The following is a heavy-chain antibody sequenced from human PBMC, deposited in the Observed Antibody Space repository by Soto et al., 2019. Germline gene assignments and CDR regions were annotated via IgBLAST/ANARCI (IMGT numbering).Heavy chain of an antibody. J-gene: IGHJ6*03. Sequence: GGSLRLSCAASGFTFSSYSMNWVRQAPGKGLEWVSYISSSSSTIYYADSVKGRFTISRDNAKNSLYLQMNSLRAEDTAVYYCARASDTRYYYYMDVWGKGTTVTVSS. CDR3: ARASDTRYYYYMDV. CDR2: ISSSSSTI. CDR1: GFTFSSYS. V-gene: IGHV3-48*01.